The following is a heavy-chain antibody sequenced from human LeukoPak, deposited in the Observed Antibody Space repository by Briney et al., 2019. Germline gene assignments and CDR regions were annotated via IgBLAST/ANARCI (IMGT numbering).Heavy chain of an antibody. J-gene: IGHJ4*02. CDR1: GGTFSSYA. CDR2: IIPIFGTA. Sequence: ASVKVSCKASGGTFSSYAISWVRQAPGQGLEWKGGIIPIFGTANYAQKFQGRVTITADESTSTAYMELSSLRSEDTAVYYCARVPRYDSSGYYLLYWGQGTLVTVSS. V-gene: IGHV1-69*01. D-gene: IGHD3-22*01. CDR3: ARVPRYDSSGYYLLY.